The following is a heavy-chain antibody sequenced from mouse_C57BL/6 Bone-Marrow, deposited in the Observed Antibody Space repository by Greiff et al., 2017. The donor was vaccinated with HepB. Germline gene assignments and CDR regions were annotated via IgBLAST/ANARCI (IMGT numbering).Heavy chain of an antibody. V-gene: IGHV5-9*01. Sequence: EVKLMESGGGLVKPGGSLKLSCAASGFTFSSYTMSWVRQTPEKRLEWVATISGGGGNTYYPDSVKGRFTISRDNAKNTLYLQMSSLRSEDSALYYCASDYYGSSYHYAMDYWGQGTSVTVSS. J-gene: IGHJ4*01. D-gene: IGHD1-1*01. CDR3: ASDYYGSSYHYAMDY. CDR1: GFTFSSYT. CDR2: ISGGGGNT.